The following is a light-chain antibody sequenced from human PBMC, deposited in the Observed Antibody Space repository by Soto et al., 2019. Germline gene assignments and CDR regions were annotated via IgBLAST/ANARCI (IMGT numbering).Light chain of an antibody. Sequence: DIVMTQSPDSLAVSLGERATINCKSSQSVLSSSNNKNYLAWYRQKPGQPPKVLIYWASTRESGVPDRFSGSGSGTDFTLTIGSLQAEDVAVYYCQHYYSSPLTFGGGTKVDI. CDR3: QHYYSSPLT. J-gene: IGKJ4*01. CDR1: QSVLSSSNNKNY. V-gene: IGKV4-1*01. CDR2: WAS.